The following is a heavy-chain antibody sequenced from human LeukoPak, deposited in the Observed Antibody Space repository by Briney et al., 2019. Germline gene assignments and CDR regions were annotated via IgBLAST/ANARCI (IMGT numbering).Heavy chain of an antibody. D-gene: IGHD2-2*02. Sequence: PSETLSLTCAVYGGSFSGYYWSWIRQPPGKGLEWIGEINHSGSTNYNPSLKSRVTISVDTSKNQFSLKLSSVTAADTAVYYCARPKSVVPAAIRWFDHWGQGTLVTVSS. CDR3: ARPKSVVPAAIRWFDH. CDR1: GGSFSGYY. V-gene: IGHV4-34*01. CDR2: INHSGST. J-gene: IGHJ5*02.